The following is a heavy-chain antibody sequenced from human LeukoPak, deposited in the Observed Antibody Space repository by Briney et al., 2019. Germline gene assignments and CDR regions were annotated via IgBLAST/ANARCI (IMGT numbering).Heavy chain of an antibody. D-gene: IGHD6-19*01. CDR2: ISGSGDHT. CDR3: AKHGFSSGWPQVPSDH. V-gene: IGHV3-23*01. Sequence: PGGSLRLSCTASRFTFSSYALSWVRQALGKGLEWVSAISGSGDHTYYADSVKGRFTISRDNSKNTLYLQMISLRAEDTAVYYCAKHGFSSGWPQVPSDHWGQGTLVTVSS. J-gene: IGHJ4*02. CDR1: RFTFSSYA.